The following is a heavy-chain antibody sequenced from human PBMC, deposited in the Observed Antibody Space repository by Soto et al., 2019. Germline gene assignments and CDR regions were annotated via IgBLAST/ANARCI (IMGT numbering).Heavy chain of an antibody. Sequence: QLVQSGPELKKPGSSVKVSCKDSGGLFSSFAISWVRQAPGQGLEWLGGIIPVFGTTNYAEKFQDSVTITSDDSTNTAFMEPSSLTSGDTAVYFCARGGGPYVWFNEFWGQGTLVTVSA. CDR2: IIPVFGTT. J-gene: IGHJ4*02. CDR1: GGLFSSFA. V-gene: IGHV1-69*01. CDR3: ARGGGPYVWFNEF. D-gene: IGHD3-10*02.